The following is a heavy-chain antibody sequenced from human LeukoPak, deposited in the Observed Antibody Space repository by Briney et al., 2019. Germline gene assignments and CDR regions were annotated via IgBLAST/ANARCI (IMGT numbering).Heavy chain of an antibody. V-gene: IGHV4-59*01. CDR2: TFRSVTT. CDR1: GASISSYY. J-gene: IGHJ4*02. CDR3: TTYSDLTGSFDH. Sequence: SETLSLTCTVSGASISSYYWSWIRQPPGKGLEWIGYTFRSVTTKYHPSLQSRVSISLDTSKNQFSLDMTSVTVADTAVYYCTTYSDLTGSFDHWGQGTLDTVSS. D-gene: IGHD2-15*01.